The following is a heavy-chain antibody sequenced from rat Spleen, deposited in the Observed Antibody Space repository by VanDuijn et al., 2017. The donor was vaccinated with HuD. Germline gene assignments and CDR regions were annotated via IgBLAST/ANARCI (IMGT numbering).Heavy chain of an antibody. CDR1: GFIFSNYD. V-gene: IGHV5-29*01. CDR3: TRGFTVAVF. Sequence: EVQLVESDGGLVQPGRSLKLSCAASGFIFSNYDMAWVRRAPKKGLEWVATIRHDGTSTNYGDSVKGRFTISRDSAKSTLYLQMDSLRSEDTATYYCTRGFTVAVFWGQGVMVTVSA. J-gene: IGHJ2*01. D-gene: IGHD1-2*01. CDR2: IRHDGTST.